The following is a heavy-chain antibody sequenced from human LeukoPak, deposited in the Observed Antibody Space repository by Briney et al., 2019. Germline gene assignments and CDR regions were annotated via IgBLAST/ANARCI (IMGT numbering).Heavy chain of an antibody. CDR2: VYTTGST. CDR3: ARDRDTSGYYHSFDY. D-gene: IGHD3-22*01. J-gene: IGHJ4*02. CDR1: GGSISNYY. V-gene: IGHV4-4*07. Sequence: PSETLSLTCTVSGGSISNYYWSWIRQPPGKGLEWIGRVYTTGSTNYNPSLQSRVTMSVDTSKNQFSLKLRSVTAADTALYFCARDRDTSGYYHSFDYWGQGTLVTVSS.